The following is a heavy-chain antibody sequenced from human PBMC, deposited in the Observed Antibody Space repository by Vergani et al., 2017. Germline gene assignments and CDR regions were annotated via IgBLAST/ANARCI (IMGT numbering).Heavy chain of an antibody. Sequence: QVTLKESGPALVKPTQTLTLTCTLSGFSVNSHPMRVIWLRQPPGKALEWLARIDWDDEKFYNASLKTRLTISKDTSKNQVVLIMTNMDPVDTATYYCVRTAWYYFDFWGQGILVTVSS. CDR2: IDWDDEK. CDR1: GFSVNSHPMR. V-gene: IGHV2-70*04. CDR3: VRTAWYYFDF. D-gene: IGHD6-13*01. J-gene: IGHJ4*02.